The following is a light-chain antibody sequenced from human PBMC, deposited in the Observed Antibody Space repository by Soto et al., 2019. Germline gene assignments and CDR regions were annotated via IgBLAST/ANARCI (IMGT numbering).Light chain of an antibody. V-gene: IGKV3-20*01. Sequence: EIVLTQSPGSLSLSPGQRATLSCRASQSVDTTFFAWYQKKPGQAPRLLIYGASKRATGIPDRFSGSGSGTDFNLIIRRLEPEDFAVYYCQQYMSSVTFGQGTKVEIK. CDR3: QQYMSSVT. CDR1: QSVDTTF. CDR2: GAS. J-gene: IGKJ1*01.